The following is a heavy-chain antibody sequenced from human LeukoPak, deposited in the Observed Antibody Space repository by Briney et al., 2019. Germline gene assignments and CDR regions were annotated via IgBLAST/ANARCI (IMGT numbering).Heavy chain of an antibody. CDR1: GLTFTNYS. Sequence: PGGSLRLSCAASGLTFTNYSMNWVRQAPGMGLEWVSSISRSSRYIDYADSVKGRFTISRDNAKNPLYLQMNSLRAEDTAVYYCARTRNLGYCSSTSCPNFDYWGQGTLVTVSS. CDR2: ISRSSRYI. D-gene: IGHD2-2*01. V-gene: IGHV3-21*01. CDR3: ARTRNLGYCSSTSCPNFDY. J-gene: IGHJ4*02.